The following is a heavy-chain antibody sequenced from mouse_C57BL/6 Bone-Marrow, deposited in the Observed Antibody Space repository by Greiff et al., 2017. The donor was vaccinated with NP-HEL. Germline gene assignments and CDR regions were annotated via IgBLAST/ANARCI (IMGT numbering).Heavy chain of an antibody. CDR1: GYAFSSSW. D-gene: IGHD1-1*01. V-gene: IGHV1-82*01. Sequence: QVQLQQSGPELVKPGASVKISCKASGYAFSSSWMNWVKQRPGKGLEWIGRIYPGDGDTNYNGKFKGKATLTADKSSSTAYMQLSSLTSEDSAVYFCARSGYYGFDYWGQGTPLTVSS. CDR2: IYPGDGDT. CDR3: ARSGYYGFDY. J-gene: IGHJ2*01.